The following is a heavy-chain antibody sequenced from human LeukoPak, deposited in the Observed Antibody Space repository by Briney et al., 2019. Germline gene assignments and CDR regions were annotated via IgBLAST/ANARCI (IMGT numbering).Heavy chain of an antibody. D-gene: IGHD4-11*01. CDR2: ISYDGSNK. V-gene: IGHV3-30*18. J-gene: IGHJ4*02. CDR1: GFTFSTYG. CDR3: AKKKTDYRDPSSFDL. Sequence: PGGSLRLSCTASGFTFSTYGMHWVRQAPGKGLEWVTIISYDGSNKYYSDSVKGRFTLSRDNSKNTLYLQMNSLRAEDTAVYYCAKKKTDYRDPSSFDLWRQGPLDRVSS.